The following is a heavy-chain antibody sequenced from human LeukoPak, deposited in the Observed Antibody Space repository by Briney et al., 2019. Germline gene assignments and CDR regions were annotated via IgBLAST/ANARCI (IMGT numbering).Heavy chain of an antibody. D-gene: IGHD1-14*01. J-gene: IGHJ5*01. V-gene: IGHV4-61*02. CDR3: ARGEPIVDTWFDS. Sequence: SETLSLTCTVSSGSMIGDVSYWNWIRQPAGNGLEWIARLYATGSTIYNPSLKSRVSISAEMSKNQFSLRLQAVTAADTAVYLCARGEPIVDTWFDSWGQGTLVTVSS. CDR1: SGSMIGDVSY. CDR2: LYATGST.